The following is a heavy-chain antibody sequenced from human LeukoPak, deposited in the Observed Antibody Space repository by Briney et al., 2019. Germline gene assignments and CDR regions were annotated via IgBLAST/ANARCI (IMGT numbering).Heavy chain of an antibody. Sequence: SGTLSLTCAVSGGSISSSNWWSWVRQPPGKGLEWIGEIYHSGSTNSNPSLKSRVTMSVDTSKNQFSLKLSSVTAADTAVYYCARVPGGRSSSSSGYYYYYMDVWGKGTTVTVSS. CDR3: ARVPGGRSSSSSGYYYYYMDV. V-gene: IGHV4-4*02. J-gene: IGHJ6*03. CDR2: IYHSGST. CDR1: GGSISSSNW. D-gene: IGHD6-6*01.